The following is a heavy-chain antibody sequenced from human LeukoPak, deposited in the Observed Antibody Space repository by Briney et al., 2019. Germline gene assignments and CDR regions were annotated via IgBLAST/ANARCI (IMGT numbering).Heavy chain of an antibody. Sequence: PSETLSLTCTVSGGSISSYYWSWIRQPPGKGLEWIGYIYTSGSTNYNPSLKSRVTISVDTSKNQFSLKLSSVTAADTAVYYCARHEGLWSGELSETNWFDPWGQGTLVTVSS. CDR3: ARHEGLWSGELSETNWFDP. CDR1: GGSISSYY. J-gene: IGHJ5*02. D-gene: IGHD3-10*01. V-gene: IGHV4-4*09. CDR2: IYTSGST.